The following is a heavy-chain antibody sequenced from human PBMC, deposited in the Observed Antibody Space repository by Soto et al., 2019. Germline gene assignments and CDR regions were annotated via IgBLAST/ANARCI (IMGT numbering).Heavy chain of an antibody. J-gene: IGHJ4*02. D-gene: IGHD1-1*01. V-gene: IGHV1-8*01. CDR3: ARDRGWNDVMFY. CDR1: GYTFTSYD. Sequence: ASVKVSCKASGYTFTSYDINWVRQTAGQGLEWMGWMSPKTANTGYAQKFQGRVTMTRSTSISTAYMELSSLRSEDTAVYYCARDRGWNDVMFYWGQGTLVTVSS. CDR2: MSPKTANT.